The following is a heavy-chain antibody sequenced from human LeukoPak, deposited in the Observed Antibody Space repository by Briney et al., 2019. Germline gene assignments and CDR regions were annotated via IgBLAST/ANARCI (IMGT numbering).Heavy chain of an antibody. Sequence: SETLSLTCAVYGGSFSDYYWSWIRQPPGKGLEWIGEINHSGSTNYKPSLRSRVTISVDTSKNQFSLKLSSVTAADTAVYYCAKAPPKEHDFWSGYYNYMDVWGKGTTVTVSS. V-gene: IGHV4-34*01. J-gene: IGHJ6*03. CDR1: GGSFSDYY. CDR2: INHSGST. CDR3: AKAPPKEHDFWSGYYNYMDV. D-gene: IGHD3-3*01.